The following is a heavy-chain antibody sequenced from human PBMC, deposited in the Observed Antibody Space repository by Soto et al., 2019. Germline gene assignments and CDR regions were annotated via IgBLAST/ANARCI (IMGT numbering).Heavy chain of an antibody. J-gene: IGHJ4*02. CDR3: AKARSSSGYSSHFDS. D-gene: IGHD3-22*01. V-gene: IGHV3-30*18. CDR2: ISFDGSNR. CDR1: GFTFSTYG. Sequence: LRLSCAASGFTFSTYGMHGVRQAPGNGLEWVAVISFDGSNRYYPDSVKGRFTISRDNSKNTLYLQMNSLTSADTAVYYCAKARSSSGYSSHFDSWGQGTLVTVSS.